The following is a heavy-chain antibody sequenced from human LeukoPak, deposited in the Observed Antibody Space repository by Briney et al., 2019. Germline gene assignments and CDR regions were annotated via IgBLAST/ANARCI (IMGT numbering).Heavy chain of an antibody. CDR3: ARIVVVTATSVYFDY. Sequence: SQTLSLTCTVSLCSISSGGYYWSWFRQHPGNCLDWLGYIYYSVSIYYNPSLKSRVTISVDTSKNQFSLKLSSVTAADTAVYYCARIVVVTATSVYFDYWGQGTLVTVSS. V-gene: IGHV4-31*03. J-gene: IGHJ4*02. CDR2: IYYSVSI. CDR1: LCSISSGGYY. D-gene: IGHD2-21*02.